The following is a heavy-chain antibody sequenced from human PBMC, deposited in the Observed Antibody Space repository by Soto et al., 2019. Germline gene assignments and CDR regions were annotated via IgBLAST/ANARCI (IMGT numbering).Heavy chain of an antibody. CDR1: GFTFSSYA. J-gene: IGHJ4*02. CDR3: ERDRIYSSSWYDY. D-gene: IGHD6-13*01. V-gene: IGHV3-30*04. Sequence: QVQLVESGGGVVQPGRSLRLSCAASGFTFSSYAMHWVRQAPGKGLEWVAVISYDGSNTYYADSVKGRFTISRDNSKNTLYLQMNSLRAEDTAVYYCERDRIYSSSWYDYWGQGTLVTVSS. CDR2: ISYDGSNT.